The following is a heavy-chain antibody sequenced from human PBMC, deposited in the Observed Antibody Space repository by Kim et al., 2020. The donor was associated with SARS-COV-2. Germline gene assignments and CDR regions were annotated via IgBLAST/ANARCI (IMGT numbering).Heavy chain of an antibody. CDR3: APQHRITMVRGVMEDYFDY. CDR2: ISYDGSNK. D-gene: IGHD3-10*01. CDR1: GFTFSSYG. Sequence: GGSLRLSCAASGFTFSSYGMHWVRQAPGKGLEWVAVISYDGSNKYYADSVKGRFTISRDNSKNTLYLQMNSLRAEDTAVYYCAPQHRITMVRGVMEDYFDYWGQGTLVTVSS. V-gene: IGHV3-33*05. J-gene: IGHJ4*02.